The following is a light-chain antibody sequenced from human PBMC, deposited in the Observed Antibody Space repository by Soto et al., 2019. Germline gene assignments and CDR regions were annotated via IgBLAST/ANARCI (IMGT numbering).Light chain of an antibody. CDR2: KAS. Sequence: DLQMTQSPSTLSASVGDRVTITCRASQSISSWLAWYQQKPGKAPKLLIYKASSLESGVPSRFXGSGSGTEFTLTISSLQPDDFATYYCQQYNSYSGYTFGQGTKLEIK. J-gene: IGKJ2*01. V-gene: IGKV1-5*03. CDR1: QSISSW. CDR3: QQYNSYSGYT.